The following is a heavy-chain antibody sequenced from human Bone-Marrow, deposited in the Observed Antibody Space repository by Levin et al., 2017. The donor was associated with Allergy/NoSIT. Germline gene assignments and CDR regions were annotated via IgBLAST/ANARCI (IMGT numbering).Heavy chain of an antibody. CDR3: ARMVAAAGHYFDY. CDR1: GFTFSSYS. CDR2: ISSSSSYI. D-gene: IGHD6-13*01. J-gene: IGHJ4*02. Sequence: SCAASGFTFSSYSMNWVRQAPGKGLEWVSSISSSSSYIYYADSVKGRFTISRDNAKNSLYLQMNSLRAEDTAVYYCARMVAAAGHYFDYWGQGTLVTVSS. V-gene: IGHV3-21*01.